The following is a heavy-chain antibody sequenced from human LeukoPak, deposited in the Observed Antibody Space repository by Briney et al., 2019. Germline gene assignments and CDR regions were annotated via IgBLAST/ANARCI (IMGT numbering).Heavy chain of an antibody. Sequence: PGGSLRLSCAASGFTFSSYGMHWVRQAPGKGLEWVSFIRYDGSNEYYADSVRGRFTISRDNSKNTLYLQMNSLRAEDTAVYYCAKERGYDIPYYMDVWGKGTTVTISS. J-gene: IGHJ6*03. CDR3: AKERGYDIPYYMDV. V-gene: IGHV3-30*02. D-gene: IGHD3-9*01. CDR1: GFTFSSYG. CDR2: IRYDGSNE.